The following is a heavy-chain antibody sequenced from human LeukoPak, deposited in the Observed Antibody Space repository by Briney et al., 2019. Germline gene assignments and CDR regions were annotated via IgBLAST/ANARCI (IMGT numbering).Heavy chain of an antibody. CDR1: GGSISSYY. D-gene: IGHD3-3*01. CDR2: IYYSEST. V-gene: IGHV4-59*01. CDR3: ARGHFSYYDFWSGYYPYYYYGMDV. J-gene: IGHJ6*02. Sequence: SETLSLTCTVSGGSISSYYWSWIRQPPGKGLEWIGDIYYSESTNYNPSLKSRVTISVDTSKNQFSLELSSVTAADTAVYYCARGHFSYYDFWSGYYPYYYYGMDVWGQGTTVTVSS.